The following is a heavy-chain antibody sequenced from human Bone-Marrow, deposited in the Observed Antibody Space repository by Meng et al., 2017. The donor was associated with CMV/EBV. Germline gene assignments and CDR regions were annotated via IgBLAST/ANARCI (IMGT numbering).Heavy chain of an antibody. Sequence: SVKVSCKASGCTFSSYAISWVRQAPGQGLEWMGGIIPILGIENYEQKFQGRVTITADKSTSTAYMELSSLRSEDTAVYYCARGTFWGARVGVVIKNGMDVWGQGTTVTVSS. CDR1: GCTFSSYA. J-gene: IGHJ6*02. V-gene: IGHV1-69*10. D-gene: IGHD3-3*01. CDR2: IIPILGIE. CDR3: ARGTFWGARVGVVIKNGMDV.